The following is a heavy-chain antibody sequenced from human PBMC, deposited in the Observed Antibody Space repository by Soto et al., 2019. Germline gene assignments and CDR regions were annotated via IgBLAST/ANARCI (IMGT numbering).Heavy chain of an antibody. CDR3: ARTTHTGTDY. V-gene: IGHV2-5*01. D-gene: IGHD1-1*01. J-gene: IGHJ4*02. CDR2: ISWKDDK. Sequence: SGPTLVNPTQTLTLTCTFSGFSLSTSGAGVGWIRQPPGKALEWLALISWKDDKRYNPGLKSRLTITKDTSKNQVVLTMTNMDPVDTATYYCARTTHTGTDYWGQGFLVTVSS. CDR1: GFSLSTSGAG.